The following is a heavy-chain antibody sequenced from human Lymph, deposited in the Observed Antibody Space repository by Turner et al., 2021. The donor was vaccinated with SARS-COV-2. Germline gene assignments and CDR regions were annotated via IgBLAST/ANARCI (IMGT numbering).Heavy chain of an antibody. V-gene: IGHV3-43*02. CDR1: GFTFVDYA. Sequence: EVQLVESGGGVVQPGGSLSLSCAASGFTFVDYAMHWVRQAPGKGLEWVSLISGDGGGTYYADSVKGRFTISRDNSKNSLSLQMNSLRAEDTALYYCAKDPGYCSGGSCYSRTYFDFWGQGTLVTVSA. D-gene: IGHD2-15*01. CDR3: AKDPGYCSGGSCYSRTYFDF. J-gene: IGHJ4*02. CDR2: ISGDGGGT.